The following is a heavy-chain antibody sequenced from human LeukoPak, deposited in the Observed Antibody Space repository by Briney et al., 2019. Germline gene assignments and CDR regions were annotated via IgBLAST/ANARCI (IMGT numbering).Heavy chain of an antibody. CDR1: GGSISSSSYY. CDR2: IYYSGST. CDR3: ARHLEWSYYFEY. J-gene: IGHJ4*02. D-gene: IGHD3-3*01. V-gene: IGHV4-39*01. Sequence: PSETLSLTCTVSGGSISSSSYYWGWIRQPPGKGLEWIGSIYYSGSTYYNPSLKSRVTISVDTSKNQFSLKLSSVTAADTAVYYCARHLEWSYYFEYWGQGTLVTVSS.